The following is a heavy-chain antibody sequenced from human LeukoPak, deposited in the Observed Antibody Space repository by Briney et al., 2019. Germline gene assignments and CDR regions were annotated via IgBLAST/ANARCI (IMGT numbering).Heavy chain of an antibody. J-gene: IGHJ6*03. D-gene: IGHD5-18*01. Sequence: GGSLRLSCAASGFTFSSYEMNWVRQAPGKGLEWVSYISSSGSTIYYADSVKGRFTISRDNAKNSLYLQMNSLRAEDTAVYYCAREDSYGYISPYYYYYMDVWGKGTTVPVSS. CDR2: ISSSGSTI. CDR1: GFTFSSYE. V-gene: IGHV3-48*03. CDR3: AREDSYGYISPYYYYYMDV.